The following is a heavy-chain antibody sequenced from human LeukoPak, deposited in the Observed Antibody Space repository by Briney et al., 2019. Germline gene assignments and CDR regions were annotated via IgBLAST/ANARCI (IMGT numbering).Heavy chain of an antibody. CDR2: MNEDGSEK. CDR1: GFTFSKSW. D-gene: IGHD3-16*01. J-gene: IGHJ6*02. V-gene: IGHV3-7*01. CDR3: ATYSHWVAGDV. Sequence: GGSLRLSCAASGFTFSKSWMSWVRQAPGKGLEWVANMNEDGSEKDYVDSVKGRFTISRDNARKSLHLQMSSLRAEDTAVYYCATYSHWVAGDVWGQGTTVTVSS.